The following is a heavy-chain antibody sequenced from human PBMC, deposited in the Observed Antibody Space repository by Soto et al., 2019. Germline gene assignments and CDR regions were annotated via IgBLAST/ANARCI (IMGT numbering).Heavy chain of an antibody. D-gene: IGHD6-13*01. V-gene: IGHV3-53*01. CDR2: IYGGGST. J-gene: IGHJ6*02. Sequence: PGGSLRLSCAASGFTVSSNYMSWVRQAPGKGLEWVSVIYGGGSTYYADSVKGRFTISRDNSKNTLYLQMNSLRAADTAVYYCAREPGGGAAADGMDVWGQGTTVTVSS. CDR1: GFTVSSNY. CDR3: AREPGGGAAADGMDV.